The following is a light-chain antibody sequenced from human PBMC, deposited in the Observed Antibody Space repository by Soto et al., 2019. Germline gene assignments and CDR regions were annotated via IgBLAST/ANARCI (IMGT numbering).Light chain of an antibody. CDR2: AAS. Sequence: DLPMTQSPSSLSASVGDRVTITCRASQGISTFLNWYQHKPGKAPKLLIYAASSLQSGVPSRFSGIGSETDFTLTISSLQPEDFATYSCQQSYSTTWTFGQGTTVEIQ. CDR3: QQSYSTTWT. V-gene: IGKV1-39*01. J-gene: IGKJ1*01. CDR1: QGISTF.